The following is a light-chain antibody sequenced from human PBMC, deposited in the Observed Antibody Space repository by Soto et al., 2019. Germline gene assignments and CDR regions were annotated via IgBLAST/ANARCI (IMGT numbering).Light chain of an antibody. J-gene: IGKJ3*01. Sequence: EIVMTQSPVTLSVSPGERATLSCRASQSVSSNLAWYQQKPGQAPRLLVYGASTRATGIPARFSGSGSGTEFTLTISSLQSEDFAVYYCQQYNRWPFTFGPGTKVDIK. CDR1: QSVSSN. CDR3: QQYNRWPFT. V-gene: IGKV3-15*01. CDR2: GAS.